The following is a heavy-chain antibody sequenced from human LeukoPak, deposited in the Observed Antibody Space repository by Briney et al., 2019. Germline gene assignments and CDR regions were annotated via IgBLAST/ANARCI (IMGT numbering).Heavy chain of an antibody. V-gene: IGHV3-30-3*01. J-gene: IGHJ5*02. CDR3: ARPTGYYNWFDP. CDR1: GFTSSA. Sequence: PGRSLRLSCAASGFTSSAMHWVRQAPGKGLEWVAVISYDGNNKYYADSVKGRFTVSRDNAKNSLYLQMNSLRAEDTAVYYCARPTGYYNWFDPWGQGTLVTVSS. CDR2: ISYDGNNK. D-gene: IGHD3-9*01.